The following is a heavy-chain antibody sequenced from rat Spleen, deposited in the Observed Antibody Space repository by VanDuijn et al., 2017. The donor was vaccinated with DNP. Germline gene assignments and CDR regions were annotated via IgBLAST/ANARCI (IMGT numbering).Heavy chain of an antibody. D-gene: IGHD1-2*01. J-gene: IGHJ3*01. CDR3: ARYRTISAISTFPY. CDR2: ISYRAIT. V-gene: IGHV3-1*01. CDR1: GYSITSNY. Sequence: EVQLQESGPGLVKPSQSLSLTCSVTGYSITSNYWGWIRKFPGNKMEWIGHISYRAITTYNPSLKNRISIIRDTSKNQFFLQLNSVTTEDTATYYCARYRTISAISTFPYWGQGTLVTVSS.